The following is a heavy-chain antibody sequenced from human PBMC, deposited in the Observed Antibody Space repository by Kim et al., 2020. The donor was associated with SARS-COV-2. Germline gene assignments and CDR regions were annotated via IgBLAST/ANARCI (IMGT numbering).Heavy chain of an antibody. Sequence: ASVKVSCKVSGYTLTELSMHWVRQAPGKGLEWMGGFDPEDGETIYAQKFQGRVTMTEDTSTDTAYMELSSLRSEDTAVYYCATAPAVAGTPPLWYYYYGMDVWGQGTTVTVSS. V-gene: IGHV1-24*01. D-gene: IGHD6-19*01. CDR2: FDPEDGET. J-gene: IGHJ6*02. CDR3: ATAPAVAGTPPLWYYYYGMDV. CDR1: GYTLTELS.